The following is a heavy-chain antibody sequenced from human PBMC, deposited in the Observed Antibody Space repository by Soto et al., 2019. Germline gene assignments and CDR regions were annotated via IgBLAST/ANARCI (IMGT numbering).Heavy chain of an antibody. D-gene: IGHD4-4*01. CDR3: ARDNDRLQLGGNYCYILDV. V-gene: IGHV1-69*12. CDR1: GGTFSSSA. J-gene: IGHJ6*02. CDR2: IIPLFRTP. Sequence: QVQLVQSGAEMKEPGSSVKVSCKTSGGTFSSSAISWLRQAPGQGLEWMGGIIPLFRTPDYAQKFQGRVTIAADESTSTAYMELSRLRSEDTAVYYCARDNDRLQLGGNYCYILDVWGQGTTITVSS.